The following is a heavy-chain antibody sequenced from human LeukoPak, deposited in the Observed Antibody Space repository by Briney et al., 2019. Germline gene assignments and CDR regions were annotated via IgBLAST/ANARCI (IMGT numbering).Heavy chain of an antibody. Sequence: SQTLSLTCAISGDSVSSTGALWNWIRQSPSRGLEWLGRTYYRSKWYSDYALSVKSRITINPDSSKNQFSLQLSSVTPEDTAVYYCARARVAVAGLSAFDVWGQGTKVTVSS. CDR1: GDSVSSTGAL. D-gene: IGHD6-19*01. CDR2: TYYRSKWYS. CDR3: ARARVAVAGLSAFDV. V-gene: IGHV6-1*01. J-gene: IGHJ3*01.